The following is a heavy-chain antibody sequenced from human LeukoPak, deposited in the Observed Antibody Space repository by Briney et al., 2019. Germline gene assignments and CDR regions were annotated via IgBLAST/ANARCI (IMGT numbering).Heavy chain of an antibody. CDR2: IYYSGST. Sequence: PSETLSLTCTVSGGSISSSSYYWGWIRQPPGKGLEWIGSIYYSGSTYYNPSLKSRVTISVDTSKNQFSLKLSSVTAADTAVYYCARHHSGSLFYHFDYWGQGTLVTVSS. J-gene: IGHJ4*02. CDR3: ARHHSGSLFYHFDY. D-gene: IGHD3-10*01. CDR1: GGSISSSSYY. V-gene: IGHV4-39*01.